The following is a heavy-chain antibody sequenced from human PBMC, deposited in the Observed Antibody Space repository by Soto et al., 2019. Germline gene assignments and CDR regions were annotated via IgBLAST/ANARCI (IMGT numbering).Heavy chain of an antibody. Sequence: QVQLVQYGAEVKKPGASVKVSCKASGYTFTSYDINWVRQATGHGLEWMGWMNPNSGNTGYAQKFQGRVTMTRNTSMSTAYMELSSLRSEDTAVYYCARGINYYDSGDDAFDIWGQGTMVTVSS. V-gene: IGHV1-8*01. D-gene: IGHD3-10*01. CDR3: ARGINYYDSGDDAFDI. CDR1: GYTFTSYD. CDR2: MNPNSGNT. J-gene: IGHJ3*02.